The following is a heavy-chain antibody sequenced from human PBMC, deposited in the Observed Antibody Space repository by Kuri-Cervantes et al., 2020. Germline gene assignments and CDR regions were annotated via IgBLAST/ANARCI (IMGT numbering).Heavy chain of an antibody. J-gene: IGHJ4*02. Sequence: SVKVSCKASGGTFSSYAISRVRQAPGQGLEWMGGIIPIFGTANYAQKFQGRVTITADESTSTAYMELSSLRSEDTAVYYCARDRDSNYPVGYFDYWGQGTLVTVSS. V-gene: IGHV1-69*13. CDR2: IIPIFGTA. D-gene: IGHD4-11*01. CDR1: GGTFSSYA. CDR3: ARDRDSNYPVGYFDY.